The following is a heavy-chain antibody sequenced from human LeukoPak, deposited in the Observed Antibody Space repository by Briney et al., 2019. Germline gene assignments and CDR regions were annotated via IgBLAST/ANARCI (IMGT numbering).Heavy chain of an antibody. V-gene: IGHV3-74*01. Sequence: GGSLRLSCAASNFSFSSYWMHWVRQAPGKGLVWVSRINSDGSRTNYADSVKGRFTISRDNAKNTLYLQMSSLRAEDTAVYYCARVLTGSWDWFDPWGQGTLVTVSS. J-gene: IGHJ5*02. CDR1: NFSFSSYW. CDR3: ARVLTGSWDWFDP. CDR2: INSDGSRT. D-gene: IGHD2-8*02.